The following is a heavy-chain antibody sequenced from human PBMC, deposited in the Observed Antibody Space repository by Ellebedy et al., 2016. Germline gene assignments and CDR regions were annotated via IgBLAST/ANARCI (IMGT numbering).Heavy chain of an antibody. CDR3: ARHGLGWLQFDY. J-gene: IGHJ4*02. V-gene: IGHV1-2*02. D-gene: IGHD5-24*01. CDR2: IDPNSGGT. CDR1: GYTFTDYY. Sequence: ASVKVSCXASGYTFTDYYIHWMRQAPGQGLEWMGWIDPNSGGTNYAQKFQGRVTMTRDTSISTAYMELSRLRSDDTAVYYCARHGLGWLQFDYWGQGTLVTVSS.